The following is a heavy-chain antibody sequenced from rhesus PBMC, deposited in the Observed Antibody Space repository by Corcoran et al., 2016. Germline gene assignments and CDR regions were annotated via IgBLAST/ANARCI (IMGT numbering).Heavy chain of an antibody. CDR1: GGSISGYY. CDR2: IDGNSAGT. J-gene: IGHJ4*01. V-gene: IGHV4-81*01. D-gene: IGHD5-12*01. CDR3: ARVGYSYSYFDY. Sequence: QLQLQESGPGLVKPSETLSLTCTVSGGSISGYYWSWFRQPPGKGLEWIGNIDGNSAGTNYNPSLKSRVTISKDTSKNQFSLKLSSVTAADTAVYYCARVGYSYSYFDYWGQGVLVTVSS.